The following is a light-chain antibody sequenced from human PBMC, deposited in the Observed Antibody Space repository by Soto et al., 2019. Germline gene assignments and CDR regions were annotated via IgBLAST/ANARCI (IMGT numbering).Light chain of an antibody. Sequence: QVTQSPSTVSASVGDRVTITCGASQSISSWLAWYQQKPGKAPKLLIYKASSLESGVPSRFSGSGSGTEFTLTISSLQPDDFATYYCQQYNSYSWTFGQGTKVDIK. CDR1: QSISSW. V-gene: IGKV1-5*03. CDR2: KAS. CDR3: QQYNSYSWT. J-gene: IGKJ1*01.